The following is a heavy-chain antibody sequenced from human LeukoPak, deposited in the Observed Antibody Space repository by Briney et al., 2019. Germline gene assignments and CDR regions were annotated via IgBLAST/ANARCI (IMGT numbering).Heavy chain of an antibody. CDR2: ISSSSSYI. Sequence: GGSLRLSCAASGFTLSSYSMNWVRQAPGKGLEWVSSISSSSSYIYYADSVKGRFTISRDNAKNSLYLQMNSLRAEDTAVYYCARCCDSSGYYYSDYWGQGTLVTVSS. CDR3: ARCCDSSGYYYSDY. CDR1: GFTLSSYS. J-gene: IGHJ4*02. V-gene: IGHV3-21*01. D-gene: IGHD3-22*01.